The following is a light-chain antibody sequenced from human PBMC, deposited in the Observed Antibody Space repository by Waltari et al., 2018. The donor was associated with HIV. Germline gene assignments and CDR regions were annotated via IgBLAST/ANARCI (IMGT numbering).Light chain of an antibody. Sequence: QSALTQPASVSGSPGQSITIPCTGSSPDVGGYNYVPWYQKHPGKAPRLMLYDVSTRPSGVSDRFSGSQSGDTASLTISGLQPEDEADYYCESYTSTSVWVFGGGTRLTVL. CDR1: SPDVGGYNY. V-gene: IGLV2-14*03. CDR2: DVS. CDR3: ESYTSTSVWV. J-gene: IGLJ3*02.